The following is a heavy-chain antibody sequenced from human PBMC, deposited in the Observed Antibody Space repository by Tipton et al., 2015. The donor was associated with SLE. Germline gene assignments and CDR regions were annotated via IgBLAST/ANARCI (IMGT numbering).Heavy chain of an antibody. V-gene: IGHV4-61*05. CDR2: IGHSGST. J-gene: IGHJ5*02. Sequence: TLSLTCIVSGGSISSSSYYWGWIRQPPGKGLEWIGYIGHSGSTNYNPSLNSRVTMSIDTTKNRFSLKLTSVTAADTAVYYCARVVKGSSWYWFDPWGQGTLVTVSS. CDR1: GGSISSSSYY. D-gene: IGHD6-13*01. CDR3: ARVVKGSSWYWFDP.